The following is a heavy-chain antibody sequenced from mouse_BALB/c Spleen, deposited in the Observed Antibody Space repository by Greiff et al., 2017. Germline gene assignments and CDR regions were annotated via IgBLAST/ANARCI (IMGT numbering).Heavy chain of an antibody. J-gene: IGHJ2*01. CDR2: ISSGGGST. D-gene: IGHD1-1*01. CDR3: ARLGGSYYFDY. Sequence: EVQVVESGGGLVKPGGSLKLSCAASGFAFSSYDMSWVRQTPEKRLEWVAYISSGGGSTYYPDTVKGRFTISRDNAKNTLYLQMSSLKSEDTAMYYCARLGGSYYFDYWGQGTTLTVSS. V-gene: IGHV5-12-1*01. CDR1: GFAFSSYD.